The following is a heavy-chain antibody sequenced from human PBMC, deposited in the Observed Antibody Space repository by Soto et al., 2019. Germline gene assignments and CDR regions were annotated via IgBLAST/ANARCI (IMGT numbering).Heavy chain of an antibody. V-gene: IGHV4-61*01. CDR3: AREGRMGTFDY. CDR1: GGSVSGGSYF. Sequence: QVQLQESGPGLVRPWETLSLTCTVSGGSVSGGSYFWSWVRQPPGKGLEWIGYFYYSGSTKYNPSLKSRVTILEDTSKNQFSMKLNSVSAADTAVYYCAREGRMGTFDYWGQGALVTVSS. D-gene: IGHD1-1*01. J-gene: IGHJ4*02. CDR2: FYYSGST.